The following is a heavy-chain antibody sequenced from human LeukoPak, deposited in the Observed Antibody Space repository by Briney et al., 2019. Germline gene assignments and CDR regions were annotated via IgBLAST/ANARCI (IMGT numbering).Heavy chain of an antibody. Sequence: GGSLRLSCAASGFTFSSYAMHWVRQAPGKGLEWVAVISYDGSNKYYADSVKGRFTISRDNSKNTLYLQMNSLRAEDTAVYYCARDRTAMGNFDYWGQGILVTVSS. V-gene: IGHV3-30*04. D-gene: IGHD5-18*01. CDR1: GFTFSSYA. J-gene: IGHJ4*02. CDR2: ISYDGSNK. CDR3: ARDRTAMGNFDY.